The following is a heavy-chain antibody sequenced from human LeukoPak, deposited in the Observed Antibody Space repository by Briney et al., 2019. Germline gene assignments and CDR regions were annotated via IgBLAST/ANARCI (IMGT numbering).Heavy chain of an antibody. Sequence: SETLSLTCTVSGGSISSYYWSWIRQPPGKGLQWIGYIYYSGSTNYNPSLKSRVTISVDTSKNQFSLKLSSVTAADTAVYYCARSYGDYGGAWFDPWGQGTLVTVSP. D-gene: IGHD4-17*01. V-gene: IGHV4-59*01. CDR3: ARSYGDYGGAWFDP. J-gene: IGHJ5*02. CDR1: GGSISSYY. CDR2: IYYSGST.